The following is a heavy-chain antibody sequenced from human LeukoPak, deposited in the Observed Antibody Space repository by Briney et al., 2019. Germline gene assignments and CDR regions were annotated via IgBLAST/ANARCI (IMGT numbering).Heavy chain of an antibody. Sequence: GGSMRLSCAASGFTFSSYAMSWVRQAPGKGLEWVSAISGSGGSTYYADSVKGRFTISRDNSKNTLYLQMNSLRAEDTAVYYCAKGGVVLRLVFDYWGQGTLVTVSS. CDR2: ISGSGGST. CDR3: AKGGVVLRLVFDY. J-gene: IGHJ4*02. V-gene: IGHV3-23*01. D-gene: IGHD5-12*01. CDR1: GFTFSSYA.